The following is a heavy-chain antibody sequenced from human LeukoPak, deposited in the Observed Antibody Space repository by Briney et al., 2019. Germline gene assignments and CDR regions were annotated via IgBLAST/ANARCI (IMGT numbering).Heavy chain of an antibody. CDR1: GFTFSSYG. CDR3: VRDQFFSFDY. Sequence: GGSLRLSCAASGFTFSSYGMHWVHQAPGKGLEWVAVIWYDGSDKYYADPVKGRFTISRDNSKNTLYLQMNSLRAEDTAVYYCVRDQFFSFDYWGQGTLVTVSS. D-gene: IGHD3-3*01. V-gene: IGHV3-33*01. J-gene: IGHJ4*02. CDR2: IWYDGSDK.